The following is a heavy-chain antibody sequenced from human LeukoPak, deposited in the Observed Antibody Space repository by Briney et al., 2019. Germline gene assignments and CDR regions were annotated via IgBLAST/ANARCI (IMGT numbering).Heavy chain of an antibody. J-gene: IGHJ6*03. CDR1: GLTFSSYG. CDR2: IRYDGSNK. V-gene: IGHV3-30*02. Sequence: GGSLRLSCAASGLTFSSYGMHWVRQAPGKGLEWVAFIRYDGSNKYYADSVKGRFTISRDNSKNTLYLQMNSLRAEDTAVYYCAKGVIFGVVNYYYVDVWGKGTTVTVSS. CDR3: AKGVIFGVVNYYYVDV. D-gene: IGHD3-3*01.